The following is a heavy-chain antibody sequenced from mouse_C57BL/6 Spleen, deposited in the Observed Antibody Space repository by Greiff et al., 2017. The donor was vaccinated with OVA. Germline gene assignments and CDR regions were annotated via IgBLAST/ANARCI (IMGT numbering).Heavy chain of an antibody. Sequence: EVHLVESGGDLVKPGGSLKLSCAASGFTFSSYGMSWVRQTPDKRLEWVATISSGGSYTYYPDSVKGRFTISRDNAKNTLYLQMSSLKSEDTAMYYCARHETDGYFDYWGQGTTLTVSS. V-gene: IGHV5-6*01. J-gene: IGHJ2*01. CDR1: GFTFSSYG. CDR3: ARHETDGYFDY. D-gene: IGHD2-3*01. CDR2: ISSGGSYT.